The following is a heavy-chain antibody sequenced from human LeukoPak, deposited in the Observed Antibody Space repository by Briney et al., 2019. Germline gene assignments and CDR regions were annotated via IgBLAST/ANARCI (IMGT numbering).Heavy chain of an antibody. V-gene: IGHV4-39*01. CDR1: GGSISSSSYL. D-gene: IGHD3-16*01. CDR3: ARHWGRDTFDI. J-gene: IGHJ3*02. Sequence: PSETLSLTCTVSGGSISSSSYLWVWIRQPPGKGLEWIGSIYYSGSTYYNPSLMSRVTISVDTSKNQFSLKLNSVTAADTAVYYCARHWGRDTFDIWGQGTMVTVSS. CDR2: IYYSGST.